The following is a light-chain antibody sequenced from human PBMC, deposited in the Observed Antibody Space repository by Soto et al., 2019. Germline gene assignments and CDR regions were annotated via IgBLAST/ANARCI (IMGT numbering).Light chain of an antibody. CDR2: DAS. CDR3: QQFSSYPLT. Sequence: EIVLRQSPATLSLSPGERATISCRASQSVGSYLAWYQQKPGQPPRLLIYDASNRATGIPARFSGSGSGTDFTLTISSLKPEDFAVYYCQQFSSYPLTFGGGTKVDIK. V-gene: IGKV3-11*01. J-gene: IGKJ4*01. CDR1: QSVGSY.